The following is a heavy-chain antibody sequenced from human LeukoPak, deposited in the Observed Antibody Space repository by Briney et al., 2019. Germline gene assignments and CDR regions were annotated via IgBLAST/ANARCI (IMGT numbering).Heavy chain of an antibody. V-gene: IGHV3-7*02. CDR2: IKQDGSQK. CDR3: ARVLRGGGGFDY. Sequence: PGGSLRLSCAASGFTFSNFWMTWVRQAPREGLEVVAIIKQDGSQKYYVDSVKGRFTISRDNAKNSLYLQMNGLRAGDTAVYYCARVLRGGGGFDYWGQGTLVTVSS. J-gene: IGHJ4*02. D-gene: IGHD3-10*01. CDR1: GFTFSNFW.